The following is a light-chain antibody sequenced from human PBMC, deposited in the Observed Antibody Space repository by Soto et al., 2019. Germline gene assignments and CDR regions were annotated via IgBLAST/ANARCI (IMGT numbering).Light chain of an antibody. J-gene: IGKJ4*01. CDR3: QQRSNWPLT. CDR2: GAS. CDR1: QSVSSY. Sequence: EIVLTQSPATLSLSPGDRATLSCWVSQSVSSYLAWYQQKPDQAPRLLIYGASNRATGIPARFSGSGSGTDFTLTISRLEPEDFAVYYCQQRSNWPLTFGGGTKVEIK. V-gene: IGKV3-11*01.